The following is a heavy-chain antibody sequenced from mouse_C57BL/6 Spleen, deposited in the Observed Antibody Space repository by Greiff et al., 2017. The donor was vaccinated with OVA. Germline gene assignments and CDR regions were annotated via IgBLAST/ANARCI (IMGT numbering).Heavy chain of an antibody. D-gene: IGHD2-1*01. Sequence: EVQLQQSGAELVRPGASVKLSCTASGFNIKDDYMHWVKQRPEQGLEWIGWIDPENGDTEYASKFQGKATITADTSSNTAYLQLSSLTSEDTAVYYCTPIYYGAYWGQGTLVTVSA. V-gene: IGHV14-4*01. J-gene: IGHJ3*01. CDR1: GFNIKDDY. CDR3: TPIYYGAY. CDR2: IDPENGDT.